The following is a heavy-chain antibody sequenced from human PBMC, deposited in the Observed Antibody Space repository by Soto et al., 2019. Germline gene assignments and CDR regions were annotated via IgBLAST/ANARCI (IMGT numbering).Heavy chain of an antibody. J-gene: IGHJ6*02. CDR1: GGSSNSGGYY. V-gene: IGHV4-31*03. CDR2: IYYSGST. Sequence: QVQLQESGPGLVKPSQTLSLTCTVSGGSSNSGGYYWTWIRQHPGKGLEWIGYIYYSGSTYYNPSLKSRVTMSVDTSKIQFSLKLSSVTAADTAVYYCARVCGGDCHYGMDVWGQGTTVTVSS. D-gene: IGHD2-21*02. CDR3: ARVCGGDCHYGMDV.